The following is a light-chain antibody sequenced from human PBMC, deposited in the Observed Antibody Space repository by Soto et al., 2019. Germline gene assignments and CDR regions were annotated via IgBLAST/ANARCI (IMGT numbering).Light chain of an antibody. CDR2: DVS. J-gene: IGLJ1*01. CDR1: SSDVGGYNY. V-gene: IGLV2-14*01. Sequence: QSALTQPASVPGSPGQSITISCTGTSSDVGGYNYVSWYQQHPGKAPKLMIYDVSNRPSGVSNRFSASKSGNTASLTISGLQAEDEADYYCSSYTSSSTFYVFATGTKVTVL. CDR3: SSYTSSSTFYV.